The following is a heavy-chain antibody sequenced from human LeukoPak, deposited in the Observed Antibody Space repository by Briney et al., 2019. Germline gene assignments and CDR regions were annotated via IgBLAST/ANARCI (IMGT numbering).Heavy chain of an antibody. CDR1: GGSISSYY. CDR3: ARDYYDSSGYYYHYYYYYMDV. CDR2: IYTSGST. V-gene: IGHV4-4*07. Sequence: SETLSLTCTVSGGSISSYYWSWIRQPAGKGLEWIGRIYTSGSTNYNPSLKSRVTMSVDTSKNQFSLKLSSVTAADTAVYYCARDYYDSSGYYYHYYYYYMDVWGKGTTVTISS. J-gene: IGHJ6*03. D-gene: IGHD3-22*01.